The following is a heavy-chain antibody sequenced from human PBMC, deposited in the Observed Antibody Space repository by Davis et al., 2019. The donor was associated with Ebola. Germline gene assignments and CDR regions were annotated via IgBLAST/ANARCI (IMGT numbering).Heavy chain of an antibody. V-gene: IGHV4-61*01. CDR2: IYYSGST. CDR3: ARGKRSIVVVTANYYYYGMDV. D-gene: IGHD2-21*02. CDR1: GGSVSSGSYY. J-gene: IGHJ6*02. Sequence: SETLSLTCTVSGGSVSSGSYYWSWIRQPPEKGLEWVGYIYYSGSTNCNPSLKSRVTISVDTSKNQFSLKLSSVTAADTAVYYCARGKRSIVVVTANYYYYGMDVWGQGTTVTVSS.